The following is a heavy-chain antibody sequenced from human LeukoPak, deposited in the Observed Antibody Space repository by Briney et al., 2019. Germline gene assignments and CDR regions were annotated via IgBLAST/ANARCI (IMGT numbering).Heavy chain of an antibody. D-gene: IGHD1-14*01. J-gene: IGHJ4*02. V-gene: IGHV4-39*06. CDR2: IYYSGST. CDR1: GGSISNNNYL. Sequence: SETLSLTCTVSGGSISNNNYLWGWIRQPPGKGLEWIGNIYYSGSTYDNPSLKSRVTISVDKSKNQSPLKLRSVTAADTAIYYCAREVAGTPFIDYWGQGTLVTVSS. CDR3: AREVAGTPFIDY.